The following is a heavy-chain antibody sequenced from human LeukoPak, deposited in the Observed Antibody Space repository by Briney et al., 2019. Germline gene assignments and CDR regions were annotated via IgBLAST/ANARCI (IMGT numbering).Heavy chain of an antibody. CDR2: ISSSSSYI. Sequence: GGSLRLSCAASGFTFCSYSMNWVRQAPGKGLEWVSSISSSSSYIYYADSVKGRFTISRDNAKNSLYLQMNSLRAEDTAVYYCASPLIYYDSSGTDLNYWGQGTLVTVSS. CDR1: GFTFCSYS. D-gene: IGHD3-22*01. V-gene: IGHV3-21*01. CDR3: ASPLIYYDSSGTDLNY. J-gene: IGHJ4*02.